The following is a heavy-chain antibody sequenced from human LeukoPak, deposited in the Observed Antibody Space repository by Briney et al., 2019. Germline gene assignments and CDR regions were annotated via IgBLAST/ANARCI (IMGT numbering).Heavy chain of an antibody. CDR1: GFTFSSYS. Sequence: PGGSLRLSCAASGFTFSSYSMNWVRRSPGKGLEWVSSISSSSSYIYYVDSVKGRFTISRDNAKNSLYLQMNSLRSDDTAVYYCARDLLMVRPPNWFDPWGQGTLVTVSS. CDR3: ARDLLMVRPPNWFDP. V-gene: IGHV3-21*04. D-gene: IGHD2-8*01. CDR2: ISSSSSYI. J-gene: IGHJ5*02.